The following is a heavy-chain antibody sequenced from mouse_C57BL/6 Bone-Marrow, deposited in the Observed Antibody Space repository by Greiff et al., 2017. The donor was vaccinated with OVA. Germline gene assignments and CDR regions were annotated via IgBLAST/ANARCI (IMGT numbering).Heavy chain of an antibody. Sequence: EVKLMESGGGLVQPKGSLKLSCAASGFSFNTYAMNWVRQAPGKGLEWVARIRSKSNNYATYYADSVKDRFTISRDDSESMLYLQMNNLKTEDTAMYYCVRSNYVWCFDYWGQGTTLTVSS. D-gene: IGHD2-5*01. V-gene: IGHV10-1*01. CDR2: IRSKSNNYAT. J-gene: IGHJ2*01. CDR3: VRSNYVWCFDY. CDR1: GFSFNTYA.